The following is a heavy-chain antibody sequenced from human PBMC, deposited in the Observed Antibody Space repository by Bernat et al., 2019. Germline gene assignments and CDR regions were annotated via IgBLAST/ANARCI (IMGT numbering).Heavy chain of an antibody. Sequence: QVQLVQSGAEVKKPGASVKVSCKASGYTFSGYYIHWVRQAPGQGLEWMGRINPNSAGTNYAQKLQGRVTMTTDTSTSTAYMELRSLRSDDTAVYYCARAGPDFWSGYYYAYWGQGTLVTVSS. D-gene: IGHD3-3*01. CDR2: INPNSAGT. CDR1: GYTFSGYY. J-gene: IGHJ4*02. V-gene: IGHV1-2*06. CDR3: ARAGPDFWSGYYYAY.